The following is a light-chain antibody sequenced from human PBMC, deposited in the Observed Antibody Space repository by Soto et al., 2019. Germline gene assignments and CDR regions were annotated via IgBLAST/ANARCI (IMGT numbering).Light chain of an antibody. V-gene: IGKV3-15*01. J-gene: IGKJ2*01. Sequence: EIVMTQFPATLSVSPGERVTLSCRASQSVSSNLAWYQQIPGQAPRLLIYAASTRATGIPARFSGSGSGTEFTLTISSLQSEDFAVYYCQHYNSWPYTFGQGTKLEIK. CDR1: QSVSSN. CDR2: AAS. CDR3: QHYNSWPYT.